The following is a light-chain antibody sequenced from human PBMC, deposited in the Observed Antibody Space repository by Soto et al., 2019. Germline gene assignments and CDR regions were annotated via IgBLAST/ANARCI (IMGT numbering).Light chain of an antibody. Sequence: EIVLTQSPATLSLSPGERATLSCRASQSFSSYLAWYQQKPGQAPRLLIYDASKRATGIPARFSGRGSGTDFTLTISSLEPEDFAVYYCQQRSNWPPVITFGQGTLLDIK. CDR3: QQRSNWPPVIT. V-gene: IGKV3-11*01. CDR1: QSFSSY. J-gene: IGKJ5*01. CDR2: DAS.